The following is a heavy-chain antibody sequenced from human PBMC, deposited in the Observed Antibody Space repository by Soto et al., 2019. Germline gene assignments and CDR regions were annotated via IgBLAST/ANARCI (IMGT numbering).Heavy chain of an antibody. J-gene: IGHJ5*02. CDR2: FDPEDGET. Sequence: ASVKVSCKVSGYTLTELSMHWVRQAPGKGLEWMGGFDPEDGETIYAQKFQGRVTMTEDTSTDTAYMELSSLRSEDTAVYYCATGLLRNAAGYNWFDPWGQGTRVTVSS. CDR3: ATGLLRNAAGYNWFDP. V-gene: IGHV1-24*01. CDR1: GYTLTELS. D-gene: IGHD6-13*01.